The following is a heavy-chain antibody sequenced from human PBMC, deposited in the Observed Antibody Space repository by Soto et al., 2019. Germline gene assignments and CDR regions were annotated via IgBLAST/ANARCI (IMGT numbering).Heavy chain of an antibody. CDR2: VSYDGTKE. D-gene: IGHD6-13*01. V-gene: IGHV3-30*14. Sequence: QVQLVESGGGVVQPGRSLRLSCAVSGFTFDSYPMHWVRQAPGKGLEWVAVVSYDGTKEYYADSVKGRFTISRDNSKSTLSLQMNRLRAEDTAVYYCARAEYSSSWSPYYSSYGMDVWGQGTTVTVSS. CDR3: ARAEYSSSWSPYYSSYGMDV. J-gene: IGHJ6*02. CDR1: GFTFDSYP.